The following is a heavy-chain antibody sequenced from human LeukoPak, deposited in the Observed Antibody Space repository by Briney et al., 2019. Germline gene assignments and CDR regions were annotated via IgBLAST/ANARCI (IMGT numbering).Heavy chain of an antibody. CDR3: ATDYGDLGRDY. CDR1: GFTFSSYG. D-gene: IGHD4-17*01. V-gene: IGHV3-30*03. J-gene: IGHJ4*02. CDR2: ISYDGSNK. Sequence: PGGSLRLSCAASGFTFSSYGMHWVRQAPGKGLEWVAVISYDGSNKYYADSVKGRFTISRDNSKNTLYLQMSSLRAEDTAVYYCATDYGDLGRDYWGQGTLVTVSS.